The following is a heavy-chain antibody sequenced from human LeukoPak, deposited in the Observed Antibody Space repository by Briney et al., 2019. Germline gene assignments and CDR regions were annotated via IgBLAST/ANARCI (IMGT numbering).Heavy chain of an antibody. CDR3: AKAARDAADAFDI. CDR1: GFTFDDYA. J-gene: IGHJ3*02. CDR2: IRWNSGSI. V-gene: IGHV3-9*01. Sequence: GRSLRLSCAASGFTFDDYAMHWVRQAPGKGLEWVSGIRWNSGSIGYADSVKGRFTISRDNAKNSLYLQMNSLRAEDTALYYCAKAARDAADAFDIWGQGTMVTVSS. D-gene: IGHD5-24*01.